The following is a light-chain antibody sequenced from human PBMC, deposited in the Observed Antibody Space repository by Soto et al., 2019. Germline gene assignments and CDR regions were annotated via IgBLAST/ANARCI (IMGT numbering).Light chain of an antibody. CDR1: SSDVCGYNY. Sequence: QSALTQPPSASGSPGQSVTISCTGTSSDVCGYNYVSWYQQHPGKAPKLMIYEVSKRPSGVPDRFSGSKSGNTASLTVSGLQAEEEADYYCSSYAGSNNFVVFGGGTKLTVL. CDR2: EVS. J-gene: IGLJ2*01. CDR3: SSYAGSNNFVV. V-gene: IGLV2-8*01.